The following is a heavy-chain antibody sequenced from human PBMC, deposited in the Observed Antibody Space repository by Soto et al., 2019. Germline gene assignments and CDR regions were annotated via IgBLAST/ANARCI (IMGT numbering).Heavy chain of an antibody. D-gene: IGHD2-15*01. Sequence: SETLSLTYTVSGGSISSGDYYWRWIRQPPGKGLEWVGYIYYSGSTYYNLSLKSRVTISVDTSKNQFSLKLSSVTAADTAVYYCARVPLGGYCSGGSCYISNWFDPWGQGTLVTVSS. V-gene: IGHV4-30-4*01. J-gene: IGHJ5*02. CDR2: IYYSGST. CDR3: ARVPLGGYCSGGSCYISNWFDP. CDR1: GGSISSGDYY.